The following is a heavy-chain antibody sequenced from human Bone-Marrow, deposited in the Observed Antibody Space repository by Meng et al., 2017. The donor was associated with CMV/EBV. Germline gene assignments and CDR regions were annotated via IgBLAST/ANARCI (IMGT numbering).Heavy chain of an antibody. D-gene: IGHD3-3*01. J-gene: IGHJ4*02. CDR3: ARDPSYYDFWSGYYADY. CDR2: IYSGGST. CDR1: GFTVSSNY. Sequence: GESLKISCAASGFTVSSNYMSWVRQAPGKGLEWVSVIYSGGSTYYADSVKGRFTISRDNSKNTLYLQMNSLRAEDTAVYYCARDPSYYDFWSGYYADYWGQGTLVTVSS. V-gene: IGHV3-66*01.